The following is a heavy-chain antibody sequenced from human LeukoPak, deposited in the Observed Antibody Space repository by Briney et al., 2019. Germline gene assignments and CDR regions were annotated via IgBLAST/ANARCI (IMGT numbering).Heavy chain of an antibody. Sequence: PGGSLRLSCAASGFTFRSYGMHWVRQAPGKGLEWVAVISYDGRNKFYADSVKGRFTISRDNPKNTVYLQMNSLGAEDTAVYYCARGQGQWPHYFDYWGQGTLVTVSS. V-gene: IGHV3-30*03. CDR1: GFTFRSYG. J-gene: IGHJ4*02. CDR2: ISYDGRNK. CDR3: ARGQGQWPHYFDY. D-gene: IGHD6-19*01.